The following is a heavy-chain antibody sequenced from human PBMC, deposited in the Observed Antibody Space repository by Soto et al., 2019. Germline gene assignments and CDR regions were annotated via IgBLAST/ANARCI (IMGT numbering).Heavy chain of an antibody. D-gene: IGHD6-19*01. Sequence: EVQLVESGGGLVKPGGSLRVSCAASGFTFSSYSMNWVRQARGKGLEWVSSISSTGSYIYYADSVRGRFTISRDKAKNSLFLQMNSLRVEDTAVYYCARDGSGGWSYYFDYWGQGTLVTVSS. V-gene: IGHV3-21*02. CDR1: GFTFSSYS. CDR3: ARDGSGGWSYYFDY. J-gene: IGHJ4*02. CDR2: ISSTGSYI.